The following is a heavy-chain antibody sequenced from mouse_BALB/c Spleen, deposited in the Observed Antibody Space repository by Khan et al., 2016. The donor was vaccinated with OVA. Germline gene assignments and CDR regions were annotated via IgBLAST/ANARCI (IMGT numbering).Heavy chain of an antibody. V-gene: IGHV1-7*01. J-gene: IGHJ2*01. CDR1: GYTFTSYW. CDR2: INPTSGYP. CDR3: ARDRIDY. Sequence: QVQLQQSGAELAKPGASVKMSCTASGYTFTSYWMHWIKQRPGQGLEWIGYINPTSGYPDYTQKFKDKATLTADKSSSTAYMQLSSLTSDDSAVYYCARDRIDYWGQGTALTVSS.